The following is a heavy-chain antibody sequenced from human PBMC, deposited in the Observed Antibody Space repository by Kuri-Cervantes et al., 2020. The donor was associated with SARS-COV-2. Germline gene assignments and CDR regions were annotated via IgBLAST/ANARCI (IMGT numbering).Heavy chain of an antibody. CDR1: GFTFSSYA. V-gene: IGHV3-30-3*01. CDR3: AKENYYYSLDV. Sequence: GESLKISCAASGFTFSSYAMHWVRQAPGKGLEWVAVISYDGSNKYYADSVKGRFTISRDNSKNTLYLQMNSLRAEDTAVYYCAKENYYYSLDVWGQGTTVTVSS. CDR2: ISYDGSNK. J-gene: IGHJ6*02.